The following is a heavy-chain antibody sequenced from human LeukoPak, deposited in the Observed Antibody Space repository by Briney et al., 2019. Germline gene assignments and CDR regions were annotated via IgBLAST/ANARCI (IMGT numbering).Heavy chain of an antibody. D-gene: IGHD3-10*01. J-gene: IGHJ4*02. V-gene: IGHV3-23*01. CDR1: GFTLSSYA. Sequence: GGSLRLSCAASGFTLSSYAMSWVRQAPGKGLEWVSAISGSGGSTYYADSVKGRFTISRDNSKNTLYLQMNSLRAEDTAVYHCAKDMYYYGSGSYLSFDYWGQGTLVTVSS. CDR3: AKDMYYYGSGSYLSFDY. CDR2: ISGSGGST.